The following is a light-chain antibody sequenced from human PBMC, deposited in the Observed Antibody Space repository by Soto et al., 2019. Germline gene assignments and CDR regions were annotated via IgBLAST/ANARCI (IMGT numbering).Light chain of an antibody. CDR1: QSVSSSY. CDR2: GAS. CDR3: QQYYNWPLT. Sequence: EIVLTQSPGTLSLSPGERATLSCRAGQSVSSSYLAWYQQKPGQAPRLLIYGASSRATGIPARFSGSGSGTEFTLTISSLQSEDFAVYYCQQYYNWPLTFGGGTKVDIK. J-gene: IGKJ4*01. V-gene: IGKV3-20*01.